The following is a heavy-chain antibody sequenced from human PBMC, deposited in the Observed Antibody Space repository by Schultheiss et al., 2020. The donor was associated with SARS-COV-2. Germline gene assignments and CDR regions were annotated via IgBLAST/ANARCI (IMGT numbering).Heavy chain of an antibody. CDR3: ARGGYYDSSGYPFDY. V-gene: IGHV1-2*02. Sequence: ASVKVSCKASGYTFSAYYMHWVRQAPGQGLEWIGWINPNSGVTKYSQKFQGRLTMTSDTSISTSYMELTRLRSDDTAVYYCARGGYYDSSGYPFDYWGQGTLVTVSS. CDR1: GYTFSAYY. CDR2: INPNSGVT. J-gene: IGHJ4*02. D-gene: IGHD3-22*01.